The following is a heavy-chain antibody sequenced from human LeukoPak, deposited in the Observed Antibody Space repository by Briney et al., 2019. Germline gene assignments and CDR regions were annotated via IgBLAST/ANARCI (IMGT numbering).Heavy chain of an antibody. CDR3: AKLWFGESAHFDY. D-gene: IGHD3-10*01. CDR2: ISGSGGST. Sequence: GGSLRLSCAASGFTFSSYAMSWVRQAPGKGLEWFSAISGSGGSTYYADSVKGRFTMSRDNSKNTLHLQMNSLRAADTAVYYCAKLWFGESAHFDYWGQGTLVTVSA. J-gene: IGHJ4*02. CDR1: GFTFSSYA. V-gene: IGHV3-23*01.